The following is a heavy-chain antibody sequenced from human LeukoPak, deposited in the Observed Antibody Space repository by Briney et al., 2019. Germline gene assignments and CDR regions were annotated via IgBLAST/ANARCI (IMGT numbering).Heavy chain of an antibody. V-gene: IGHV4-34*01. Sequence: SETLSLTCTVSGGSISSYYWTWIRQPPGKGLEWIGEINHSGSTKYNPSLKSRVTISVDTSKNQFSLKLSSATAADTAVYYCARVGSGSFLGGQGTLVTVSS. J-gene: IGHJ4*02. CDR3: ARVGSGSFL. CDR2: INHSGST. CDR1: GGSISSYY. D-gene: IGHD6-19*01.